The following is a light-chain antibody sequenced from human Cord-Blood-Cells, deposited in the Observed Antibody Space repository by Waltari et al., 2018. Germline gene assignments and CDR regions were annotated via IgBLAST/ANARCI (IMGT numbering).Light chain of an antibody. CDR1: QRVSSN. V-gene: IGKV3-15*01. Sequence: EIVMRQSPATLSVSPGERATISCRASQRVSSNLAWYQQNPGQAPRLLIYDASTRATGIPARISGSGSGTEFTPTISSRQSEDFAVYYCQQYNNWPPLTFGGGTKVEIK. CDR3: QQYNNWPPLT. J-gene: IGKJ4*01. CDR2: DAS.